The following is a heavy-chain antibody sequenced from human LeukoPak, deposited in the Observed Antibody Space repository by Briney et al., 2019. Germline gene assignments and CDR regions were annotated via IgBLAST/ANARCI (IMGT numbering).Heavy chain of an antibody. D-gene: IGHD1-26*01. CDR1: GYTFTGYY. CDR3: AREGVGVGRTDDAFDI. CDR2: ISRNSGDT. J-gene: IGHJ3*02. Sequence: GGSVKVSCKASGYTFTGYYMHWVRQAPGQGLEWMGWISRNSGDTNYAQKFQGRVTMTSDMSISTAYMELTRLISDDMSVYYCAREGVGVGRTDDAFDIWGQGTMVTVSS. V-gene: IGHV1-2*02.